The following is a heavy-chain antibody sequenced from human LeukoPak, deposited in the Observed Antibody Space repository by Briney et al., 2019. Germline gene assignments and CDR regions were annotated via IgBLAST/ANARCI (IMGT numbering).Heavy chain of an antibody. CDR1: GYTFTSYD. Sequence: HRASVKVSCKASGYTFTSYDINWVRQATGQGLEWMGWMNPNSGNTGYAQKFQGRVTMTRNTSISTAYMELSSLRSEDTAVYYCARVPRHYYYYYYMDVWGKGTTVTISS. CDR2: MNPNSGNT. CDR3: ARVPRHYYYYYYMDV. V-gene: IGHV1-8*01. J-gene: IGHJ6*03.